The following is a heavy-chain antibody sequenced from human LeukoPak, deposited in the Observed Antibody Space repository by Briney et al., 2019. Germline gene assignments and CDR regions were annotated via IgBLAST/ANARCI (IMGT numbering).Heavy chain of an antibody. CDR3: ARDSSSSWYGRSQDY. Sequence: DSVKVSCKTSGYTFTSYGISRVRQAPGQGLEWMGWISAYNGNTKSVQKFQGRVTMTIDTSTSTAYMELRSLRSDDTAVFYCARDSSSSWYGRSQDYWGQGTLVTVSS. V-gene: IGHV1-18*01. J-gene: IGHJ4*02. CDR2: ISAYNGNT. D-gene: IGHD6-13*01. CDR1: GYTFTSYG.